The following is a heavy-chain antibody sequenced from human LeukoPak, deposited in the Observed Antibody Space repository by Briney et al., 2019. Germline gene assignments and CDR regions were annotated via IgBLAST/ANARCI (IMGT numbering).Heavy chain of an antibody. CDR2: IRYDGSDK. J-gene: IGHJ4*02. CDR3: AKDDAWLQFND. D-gene: IGHD5-24*01. CDR1: GFTFSSYG. Sequence: AGGSLRLSCAASGFTFSSYGMYWVRQAPGKGLEWVAFIRYDGSDKYYVDSVKGRFTVSRDNSKNTVHLQINSLRDEDTAVYYCAKDDAWLQFNDWGQGTLVTVSS. V-gene: IGHV3-30*02.